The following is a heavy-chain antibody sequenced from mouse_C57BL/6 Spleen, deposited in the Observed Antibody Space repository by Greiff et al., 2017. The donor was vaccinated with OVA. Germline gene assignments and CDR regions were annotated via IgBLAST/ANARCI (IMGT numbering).Heavy chain of an antibody. CDR2: IDPSDSET. J-gene: IGHJ3*01. D-gene: IGHD2-1*01. V-gene: IGHV1-52*01. Sequence: QVHVKQPGAELVRPGSSVKLSCKASGYTFTSYWMHWVKQRPIQGLEWIGNIDPSDSETHYNQKFKDKATLTVDKSSSTAYMQLSSLTSEDSAVYYCAREGDGNYGAYWGQGTLVTVSA. CDR1: GYTFTSYW. CDR3: AREGDGNYGAY.